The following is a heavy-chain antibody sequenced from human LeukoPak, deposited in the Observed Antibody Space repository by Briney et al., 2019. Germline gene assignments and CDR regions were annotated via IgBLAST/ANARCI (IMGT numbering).Heavy chain of an antibody. CDR3: ARVGYYDYWYFDL. Sequence: SETLSLTCTVSGVSISSYYWSWIRQPPGKGLEWIGYIYYSGSTNYNPSLKSRVTISVDTSKNQFSLKLSSVTAADTAVYYCARVGYYDYWYFDLWGRGTLVTVSS. CDR1: GVSISSYY. CDR2: IYYSGST. V-gene: IGHV4-59*01. D-gene: IGHD3-22*01. J-gene: IGHJ2*01.